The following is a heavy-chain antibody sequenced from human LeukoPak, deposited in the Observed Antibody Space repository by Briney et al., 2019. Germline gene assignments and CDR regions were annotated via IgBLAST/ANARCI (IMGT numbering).Heavy chain of an antibody. CDR1: GGSISSYY. D-gene: IGHD2-2*01. CDR3: ARGLGYCSSTSCLRSWFDP. V-gene: IGHV4-59*01. Sequence: SETLSLTCTVSGGSISSYYWSWIRQPPGKGLEWIGYIYYSGSTNYNPSLKSRVTISVDTSKNQFSLKLSSVTAADTAVYYCARGLGYCSSTSCLRSWFDPWGQGTLVTVSS. J-gene: IGHJ5*02. CDR2: IYYSGST.